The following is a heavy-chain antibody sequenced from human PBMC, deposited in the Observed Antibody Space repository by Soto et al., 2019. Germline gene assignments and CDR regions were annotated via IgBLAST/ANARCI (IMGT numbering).Heavy chain of an antibody. Sequence: EVELVESGGGLVQPGGSLKLSCAASGFSLSGSFIHWVRQASGKGPEWVGRIASRAHNYAKAYGTSVQGRFTVSRDDSIYTAKLDKNGPKTGDTAVFFWPGPNDTPFDRIDYWGRGILVTVSA. CDR3: PGPNDTPFDRIDY. D-gene: IGHD3-22*01. CDR2: IASRAHNYAK. V-gene: IGHV3-73*02. CDR1: GFSLSGSF. J-gene: IGHJ4*02.